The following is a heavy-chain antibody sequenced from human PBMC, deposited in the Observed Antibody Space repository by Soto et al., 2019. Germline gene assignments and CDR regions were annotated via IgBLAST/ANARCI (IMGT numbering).Heavy chain of an antibody. CDR1: GYTFTGYY. CDR3: ARDSEYSSSSTFEVHWFDP. D-gene: IGHD6-6*01. CDR2: INPSGGST. V-gene: IGHV1-46*01. Sequence: ASVKVSCKASGYTFTGYYMHWVRQAPGQGLEWMGTINPSGGSTTYAQKFQGRVTMTRDASTTTVYMELSSLRSEDTAVYYCARDSEYSSSSTFEVHWFDPWGQGTRVTVSS. J-gene: IGHJ5*02.